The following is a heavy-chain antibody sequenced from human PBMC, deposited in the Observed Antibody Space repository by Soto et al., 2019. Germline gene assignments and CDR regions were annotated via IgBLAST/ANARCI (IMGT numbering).Heavy chain of an antibody. CDR1: GGSXSSGGYY. CDR2: IYYSGST. Sequence: SETLSLTCTVSGGSXSSGGYYWSWIRQHPGKGLEWIGYIYYSGSTYYNPSLKSRVTISVDTSKNQFSLKLSSVTAADTAVYYCARSLAIAAAGIVYWGQGTLVTVSS. D-gene: IGHD6-13*01. J-gene: IGHJ4*02. CDR3: ARSLAIAAAGIVY. V-gene: IGHV4-31*03.